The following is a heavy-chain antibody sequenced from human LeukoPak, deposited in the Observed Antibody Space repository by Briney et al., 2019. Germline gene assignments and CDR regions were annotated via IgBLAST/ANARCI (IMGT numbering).Heavy chain of an antibody. CDR2: ISSSGSTI. J-gene: IGHJ4*02. V-gene: IGHV3-48*04. Sequence: GGSLRLSCAASGFTFSSYSMNWVRQAPGKGLEWVSYISSSGSTIYYADSVKGRFTISRDNAKNSLYLQMNSLRAEDTAVYYCARDGYSSGWYLWDYWGQGTLVTVSS. D-gene: IGHD6-19*01. CDR3: ARDGYSSGWYLWDY. CDR1: GFTFSSYS.